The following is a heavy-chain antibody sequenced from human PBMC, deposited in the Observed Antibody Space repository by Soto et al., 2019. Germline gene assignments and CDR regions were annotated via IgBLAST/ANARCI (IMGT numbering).Heavy chain of an antibody. V-gene: IGHV3-23*01. CDR3: AARTWLNSGGLDYYYYGMDV. J-gene: IGHJ6*02. CDR1: GFTFSSYA. D-gene: IGHD5-12*01. Sequence: EVQLLESGGGLVQPGGSLRLSCAASGFTFSSYAMSWVRQAPGKGLEWVSAISGSGGSTYYADSVKGRFTISRDNSKNTLYLQMNSLRAEDTAVYYCAARTWLNSGGLDYYYYGMDVWGQGTTVTVSS. CDR2: ISGSGGST.